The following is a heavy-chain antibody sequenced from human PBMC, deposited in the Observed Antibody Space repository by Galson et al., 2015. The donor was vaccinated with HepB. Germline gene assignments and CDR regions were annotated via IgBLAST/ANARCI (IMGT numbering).Heavy chain of an antibody. CDR3: ARLVVYNDYDDF. V-gene: IGHV1-2*02. D-gene: IGHD4-17*01. Sequence: SGYTFTRYYIQWVRQAPGQGLEWMGWINPSSGGTDFTQKFQGRVTMTRDTSINTAYMELSRLTSDDTAVYYCARLVVYNDYDDFWGQGTLVTVSS. CDR1: GYTFTRYY. J-gene: IGHJ4*02. CDR2: INPSSGGT.